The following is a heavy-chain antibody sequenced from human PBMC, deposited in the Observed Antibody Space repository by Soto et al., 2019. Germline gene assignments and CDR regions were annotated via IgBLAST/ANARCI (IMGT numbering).Heavy chain of an antibody. Sequence: ASVKVSCNASVYTFTTYSMHWVRQAPGHRLEWMGWSNAGNGYTQYSQDFQGRVTITRDTSASTAYMELSSLRSEDMAVYYCARDGGSGMDVWGQGTTVTVSS. J-gene: IGHJ6*02. V-gene: IGHV1-3*02. D-gene: IGHD3-16*01. CDR3: ARDGGSGMDV. CDR2: SNAGNGYT. CDR1: VYTFTTYS.